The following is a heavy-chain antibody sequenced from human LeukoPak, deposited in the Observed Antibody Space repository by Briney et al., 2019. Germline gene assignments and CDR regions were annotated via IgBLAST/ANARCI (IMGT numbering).Heavy chain of an antibody. CDR2: IYTSGSI. CDR1: GGSISSGSYY. CDR3: TRLGNYYDTDPLDY. J-gene: IGHJ4*02. D-gene: IGHD3-22*01. V-gene: IGHV4-61*02. Sequence: SETLSLTCTVSGGSISSGSYYWSWIRQPAGKGLEWIGRIYTSGSINYNPSLKSRVTISVDTSKNQFSLKLSSVTAADTAVYYCTRLGNYYDTDPLDYWGQGTLVTVSS.